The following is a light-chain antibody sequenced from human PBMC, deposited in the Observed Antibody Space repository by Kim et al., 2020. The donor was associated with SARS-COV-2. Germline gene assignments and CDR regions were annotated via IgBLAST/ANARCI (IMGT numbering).Light chain of an antibody. Sequence: ITISCTGTSSDVGGYNYVSWYQQHPGNAPKLMIYDVSNRPSGVSNRFSGSKPGNTASLTISGLQAEDEADYYCSSYTSSSTLEGVFGGGTQLTVL. J-gene: IGLJ2*01. CDR1: SSDVGGYNY. V-gene: IGLV2-14*03. CDR2: DVS. CDR3: SSYTSSSTLEGV.